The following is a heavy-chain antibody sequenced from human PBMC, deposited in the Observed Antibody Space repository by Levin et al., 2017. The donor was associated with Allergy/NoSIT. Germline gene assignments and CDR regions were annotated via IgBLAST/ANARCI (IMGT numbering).Heavy chain of an antibody. CDR1: GGSFSGYY. CDR3: ARGGVEGFDFWSGYPQIKYFDY. CDR2: INHSGST. V-gene: IGHV4-34*01. D-gene: IGHD3-3*01. J-gene: IGHJ4*02. Sequence: SETLSLTCAVYGGSFSGYYWSWIRQPPGKGLEWIGEINHSGSTNYNPSLKSRVTISVDTSKNQFSLKLSSVTPADTAVYYCARGGVEGFDFWSGYPQIKYFDYWGQGTLVTVSS.